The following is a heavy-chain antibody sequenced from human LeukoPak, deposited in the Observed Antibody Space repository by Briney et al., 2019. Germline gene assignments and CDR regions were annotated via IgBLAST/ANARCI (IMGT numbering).Heavy chain of an antibody. Sequence: HPGGSLRLSCAASGFTFRSHAMSWVRRAPGRGLEWVSAIRGDGATMFYADSVKGRITVSRDDSKNTLYLQFNSLRVDDTAVYYCARDQFRDYFRGADYWGQGTLVTVSS. J-gene: IGHJ4*02. CDR2: IRGDGATM. CDR1: GFTFRSHA. V-gene: IGHV3-23*01. D-gene: IGHD3-16*01. CDR3: ARDQFRDYFRGADY.